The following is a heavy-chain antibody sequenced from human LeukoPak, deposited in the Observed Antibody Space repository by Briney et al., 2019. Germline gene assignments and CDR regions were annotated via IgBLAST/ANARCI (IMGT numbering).Heavy chain of an antibody. V-gene: IGHV3-23*01. CDR1: GFTFSSYS. CDR3: AKASSSSWPYYFDY. Sequence: GGSLRLSCAASGFTFSSYSMNWVRRAPGKGLEWVSAISGSGGSTYYADPMKGRFTISRDSSKNTLYLQMNSLTAEDTAVYYCAKASSSSWPYYFDYWGQGTLVTVSS. J-gene: IGHJ4*02. CDR2: ISGSGGST. D-gene: IGHD6-13*01.